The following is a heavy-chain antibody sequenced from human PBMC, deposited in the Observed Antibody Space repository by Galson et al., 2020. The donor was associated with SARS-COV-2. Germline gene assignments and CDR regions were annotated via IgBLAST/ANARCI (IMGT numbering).Heavy chain of an antibody. J-gene: IGHJ5*02. CDR1: GYSFTSYL. CDR2: INPSNSYT. Sequence: HGESLKISCKGSGYSFTSYLISWVRQMPGKGLEWMGRINPSNSYTNYIPSFQVHVIIPSDKSISTAYLQWSSLKASDTAMYYCARQSSSDFWGPQGWFDPWGQGTLVTVSS. D-gene: IGHD3-3*01. V-gene: IGHV5-10-1*01. CDR3: ARQSSSDFWGPQGWFDP.